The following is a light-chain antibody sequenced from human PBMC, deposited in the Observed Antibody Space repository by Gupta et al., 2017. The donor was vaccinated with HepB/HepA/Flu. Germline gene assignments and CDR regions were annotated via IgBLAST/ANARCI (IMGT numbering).Light chain of an antibody. Sequence: QSALTQPASVSGSPGQSITISCTGTSSDVGGYNYFSWYQQPQGKAPNFRFVEVSNRPSGVSNRSSGSKSATKASLPTSGTQAEDEAYDDSTQYTTSSFGVFGGGTKLTVL. CDR1: SSDVGGYNY. CDR3: TQYTTSSFGV. V-gene: IGLV2-14*01. J-gene: IGLJ2*01. CDR2: EVS.